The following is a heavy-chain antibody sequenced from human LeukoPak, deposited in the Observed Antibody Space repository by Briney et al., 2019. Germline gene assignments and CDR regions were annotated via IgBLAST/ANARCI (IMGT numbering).Heavy chain of an antibody. J-gene: IGHJ6*03. CDR1: GGTFSSYA. V-gene: IGHV1-69*13. D-gene: IGHD3-3*01. CDR2: IIPIFGTA. Sequence: SVKVSCKASGGTFSSYAISWVRQAPGQGLEWMGGIIPIFGTANYAQKFQGRVTITADESTSTAYMELSSLRSEDTAVYYCARVRVVTPYYYYYYMDVWGKGTTVTVSS. CDR3: ARVRVVTPYYYYYYMDV.